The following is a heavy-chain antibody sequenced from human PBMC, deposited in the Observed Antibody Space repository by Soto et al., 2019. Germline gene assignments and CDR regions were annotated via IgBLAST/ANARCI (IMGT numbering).Heavy chain of an antibody. Sequence: SVKVSCKSSGGTFSSYAISWVRQAPGQGLEWMGGFIPIFVTATHAQKFQGRVTITADKSTSTAYMELSSPRSEDTAVYYCARDTYYDFXSVKGHPGAYYYYGMDVWGQGTTVTVSS. J-gene: IGHJ6*02. V-gene: IGHV1-69*06. CDR2: FIPIFVTA. CDR1: GGTFSSYA. CDR3: ARDTYYDFXSVKGHPGAYYYYGMDV. D-gene: IGHD3-3*01.